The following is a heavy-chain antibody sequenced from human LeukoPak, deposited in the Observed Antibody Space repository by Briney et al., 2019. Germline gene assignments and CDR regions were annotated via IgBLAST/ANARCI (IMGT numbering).Heavy chain of an antibody. Sequence: ASVKVSCKASRYTFTGYYMHWVRQAPGQGLEWMGWINPNSGGTNYAQKFQGRVTMTRDTSISTAYMELSRLRSDDTAVYYCARFLYYYGSGSSPYNWFDPWGQGTLVIVSS. D-gene: IGHD3-10*01. J-gene: IGHJ5*02. V-gene: IGHV1-2*02. CDR1: RYTFTGYY. CDR3: ARFLYYYGSGSSPYNWFDP. CDR2: INPNSGGT.